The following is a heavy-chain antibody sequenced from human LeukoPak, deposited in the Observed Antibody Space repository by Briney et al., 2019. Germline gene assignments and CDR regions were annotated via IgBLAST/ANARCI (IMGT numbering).Heavy chain of an antibody. Sequence: ASVKVSRKASGYTFTSYGISWVRQAPGQGLEWMGWISAYNGNTNYAQKLQGRVTMTTDTSTSTAYMELRSLRSDDTAVYYCARQGIAVAGTIFALDYWGQGTLVTVSS. CDR1: GYTFTSYG. V-gene: IGHV1-18*01. CDR3: ARQGIAVAGTIFALDY. J-gene: IGHJ4*02. CDR2: ISAYNGNT. D-gene: IGHD6-19*01.